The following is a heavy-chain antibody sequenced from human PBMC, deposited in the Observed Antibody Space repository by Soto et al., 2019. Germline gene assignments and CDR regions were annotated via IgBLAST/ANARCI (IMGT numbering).Heavy chain of an antibody. J-gene: IGHJ3*02. V-gene: IGHV2-5*02. Sequence: QITLKESGPTLVNPTQTLTLTCTISGFSLSRSGVGVAWIRQPPGKATEWLALIYWDDDKRYSPSLNRRLTITKDTSKDQVVLTMTNVDPVDTATYYCAHRSGYVRAFDIWGQGTMVTVSS. D-gene: IGHD5-12*01. CDR2: IYWDDDK. CDR3: AHRSGYVRAFDI. CDR1: GFSLSRSGVG.